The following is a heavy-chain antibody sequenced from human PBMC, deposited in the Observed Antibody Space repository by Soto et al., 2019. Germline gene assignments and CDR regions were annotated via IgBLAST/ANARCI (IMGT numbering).Heavy chain of an antibody. J-gene: IGHJ5*01. CDR3: VRDYYHISGSHYDIPLDS. V-gene: IGHV3-23*01. CDR2: VLLTGGGT. Sequence: VGSLRLSCAASGFTFNNYAMTLVRQAPGKGPEWVSTVLLTGGGTFYADSVRGRFIISRDNSKDTLYLQMNSLRAEDTAVYQCVRDYYHISGSHYDIPLDSWGEGRLVNVSS. D-gene: IGHD3-10*01. CDR1: GFTFNNYA.